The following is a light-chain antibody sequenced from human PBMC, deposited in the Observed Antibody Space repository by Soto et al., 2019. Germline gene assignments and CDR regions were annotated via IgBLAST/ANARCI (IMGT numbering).Light chain of an antibody. V-gene: IGKV3-20*01. Sequence: EIVLTQSPGTLSLSPGERATLSCRASQSLSSVYLAWYQQKPGQSPRLLIYGASSRATGIPDRFSGSGSGTDFTLTINRLEPEDYAVYYYQQYSFSTRYTFGQGTRLEIK. CDR3: QQYSFSTRYT. CDR2: GAS. CDR1: QSLSSVY. J-gene: IGKJ2*01.